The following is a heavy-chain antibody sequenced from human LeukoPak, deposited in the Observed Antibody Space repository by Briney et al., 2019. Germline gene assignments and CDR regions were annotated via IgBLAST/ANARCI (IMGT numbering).Heavy chain of an antibody. Sequence: GESLQISCKGSESFFTSYWIGGVRQMPGKGLEWMWIIYPGDSDTRYSPSFQGQVTISADKSINTAYLQWSSLKASDTAMYYCARRAVVNYYFDYWGQGTLVTVSS. CDR1: ESFFTSYW. CDR3: ARRAVVNYYFDY. V-gene: IGHV5-51*01. CDR2: IYPGDSDT. D-gene: IGHD6-19*01. J-gene: IGHJ4*02.